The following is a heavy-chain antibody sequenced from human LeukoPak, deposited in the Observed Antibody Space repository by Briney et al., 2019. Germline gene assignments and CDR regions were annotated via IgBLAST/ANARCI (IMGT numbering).Heavy chain of an antibody. Sequence: GGSLRLSCAASGFTFSSYAMHWVRQAPGKGLEYVSAISSNGGSTYYANSVKGRFTISRDNSKNTLYLQMNSLRAEDTAVYYCARGTMVRGVTTAFDIWGQGTMVTVSS. D-gene: IGHD3-10*01. CDR3: ARGTMVRGVTTAFDI. V-gene: IGHV3-64*01. CDR2: ISSNGGST. J-gene: IGHJ3*02. CDR1: GFTFSSYA.